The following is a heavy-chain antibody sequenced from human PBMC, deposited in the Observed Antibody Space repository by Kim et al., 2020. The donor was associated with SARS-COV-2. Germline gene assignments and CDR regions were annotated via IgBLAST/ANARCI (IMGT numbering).Heavy chain of an antibody. CDR3: ARGQYYYGSGSYYMGRWGPVNWFDP. D-gene: IGHD3-10*01. CDR1: GFTFSSYG. Sequence: GGSLRLSCAASGFTFSSYGMHWVRQAPGKGLEWVAVIWYDGSNKYYADSVKGRFTISRDNSKNTLYLQMNSLRAEDTAVYYCARGQYYYGSGSYYMGRWGPVNWFDPWGRGTLVTVSS. V-gene: IGHV3-33*01. CDR2: IWYDGSNK. J-gene: IGHJ5*02.